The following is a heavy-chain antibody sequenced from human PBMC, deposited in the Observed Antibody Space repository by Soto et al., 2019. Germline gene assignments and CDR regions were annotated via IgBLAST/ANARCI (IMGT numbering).Heavy chain of an antibody. Sequence: ASVKVSCKASGYTFTSYGISWVRQAPGQGLEWMGWISAYNGNTNYAQKLQGRVTMTTDTSTSTAYMELRSLRSDDTAVYYCARDLPLVRHYYGSGSYNYYGMDVWGQGTTVTAP. CDR1: GYTFTSYG. CDR3: ARDLPLVRHYYGSGSYNYYGMDV. CDR2: ISAYNGNT. J-gene: IGHJ6*02. V-gene: IGHV1-18*04. D-gene: IGHD3-10*01.